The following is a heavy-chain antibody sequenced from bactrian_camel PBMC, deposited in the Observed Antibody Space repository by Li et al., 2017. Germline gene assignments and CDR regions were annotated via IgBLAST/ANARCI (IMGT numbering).Heavy chain of an antibody. J-gene: IGHJ4*01. CDR1: GFPFSANH. V-gene: IGHV3S1*01. CDR3: AKGDCTSISPAAFGN. Sequence: QVQLVESGGDSVQPGGSLRLSCVASGFPFSANHMSWVRQPPGKKLEWVSSITASGTTSYSNSVRGRFTVSRDDAENMPYLQLDSLQTDDTAMYYCAKGDCTSISPAAFGNWGQGTQVTVS. CDR2: ITASGTT. D-gene: IGHD3*01.